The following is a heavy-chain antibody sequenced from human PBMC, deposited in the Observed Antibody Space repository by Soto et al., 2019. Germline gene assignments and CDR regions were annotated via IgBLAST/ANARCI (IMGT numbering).Heavy chain of an antibody. CDR1: GFTFSNYG. V-gene: IGHV3-30*03. CDR2: ISYDGSNK. Sequence: QVQLVESGGGVVQPGRSLRLSCAASGFTFSNYGMHWVRQGPGKGLEWVAVISYDGSNKYYADSVRGRFTISRDNSKNTMYLQMNSLRAEDTAVYYCATSEYSSNWYYFAYWGQGTLVTVSS. D-gene: IGHD6-13*01. J-gene: IGHJ4*02. CDR3: ATSEYSSNWYYFAY.